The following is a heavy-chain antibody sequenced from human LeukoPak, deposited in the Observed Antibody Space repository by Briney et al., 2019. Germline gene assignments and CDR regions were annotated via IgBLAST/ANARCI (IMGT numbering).Heavy chain of an antibody. CDR3: ARRGYYDSRGYYGSIDI. J-gene: IGHJ3*02. CDR2: VNPGDSDI. CDR1: EFSFINYW. D-gene: IGHD3-22*01. V-gene: IGHV5-51*01. Sequence: GESLKISCKGTEFSFINYWIAWVRQMPGKGLELMGIVNPGDSDIRYIPSFQGQVTISADRSITTAYLQWSSLKASDTAMYYCARRGYYDSRGYYGSIDIWGQGTMVTVSS.